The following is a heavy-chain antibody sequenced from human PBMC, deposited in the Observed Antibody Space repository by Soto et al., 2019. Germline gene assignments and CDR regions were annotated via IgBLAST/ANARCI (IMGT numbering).Heavy chain of an antibody. D-gene: IGHD2-21*02. Sequence: PSETLSLTCTVSGGSISSYYWSWIRQPAGKGLEWIGRIYTSGSTNYNPSLKSRVTMSVDTSKNQFSLKLSSVTAADTAVYYCARDFVVVTAIPKYYYYYGMDVWGQGTTVTVSS. CDR2: IYTSGST. V-gene: IGHV4-4*07. CDR3: ARDFVVVTAIPKYYYYYGMDV. J-gene: IGHJ6*02. CDR1: GGSISSYY.